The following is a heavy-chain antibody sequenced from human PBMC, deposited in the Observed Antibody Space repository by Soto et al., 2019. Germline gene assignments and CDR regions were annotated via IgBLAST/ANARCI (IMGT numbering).Heavy chain of an antibody. CDR2: ISSSSSYI. Sequence: EVQLVESGGGLVKPGGSLRLSCAASGFTFSSYSMNWVRQAPGKGLEWVSSISSSSSYIYYADSVKGRFTISRDNAKNSLYLQMNSLRAEDTAVYYCATVYRRTVDYWGQGTLVTVSS. J-gene: IGHJ4*02. D-gene: IGHD3-16*02. CDR3: ATVYRRTVDY. CDR1: GFTFSSYS. V-gene: IGHV3-21*01.